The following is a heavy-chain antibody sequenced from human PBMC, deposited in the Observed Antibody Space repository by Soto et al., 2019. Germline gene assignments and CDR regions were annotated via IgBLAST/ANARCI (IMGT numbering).Heavy chain of an antibody. V-gene: IGHV4-34*01. J-gene: IGHJ4*02. CDR1: GGFLSESY. CDR2: INHVGGT. CDR3: ARVITMIVAAQYYFDY. Sequence: SDTLSLTCAVYGGFLSESYWTWIRPPPGKGLEWIGEINHVGGTNYNPSLKSRVTISVDKSKNQFSLKLSSVTAADTAVYYCARVITMIVAAQYYFDYWGQGTLVNVSS. D-gene: IGHD3-22*01.